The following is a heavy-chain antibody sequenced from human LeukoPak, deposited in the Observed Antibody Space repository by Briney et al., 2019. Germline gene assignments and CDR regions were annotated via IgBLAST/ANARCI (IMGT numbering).Heavy chain of an antibody. CDR2: LSATVSDGGA. V-gene: IGHV3-23*01. D-gene: IGHD6-19*01. J-gene: IGHJ4*02. CDR3: AKNRGKGAVSGTGEIDY. Sequence: GGSLRLSCAASAFTFSNYVMSWVRQAPGKGLEWVSTLSATVSDGGAYYADSVKGRFTISRDNSKNTLHLQMNSLRDEDTAMYYCAKNRGKGAVSGTGEIDYWGQGTLVTVSS. CDR1: AFTFSNYV.